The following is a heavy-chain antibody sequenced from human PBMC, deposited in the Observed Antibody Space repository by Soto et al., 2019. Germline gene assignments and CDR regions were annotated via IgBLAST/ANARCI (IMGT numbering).Heavy chain of an antibody. V-gene: IGHV4-39*01. D-gene: IGHD5-12*01. CDR1: GGSISSSSYY. CDR3: ALGVATIYYYYGMDV. Sequence: SETLSLTCTVSGGSISSSSYYWGWIRQPPGKGLEWIGSIYYSGSTYYNPSLKSRVTISVDTSKNQFSLKLSSVTAADTAVYYCALGVATIYYYYGMDVWGQGTTVTVSS. CDR2: IYYSGST. J-gene: IGHJ6*02.